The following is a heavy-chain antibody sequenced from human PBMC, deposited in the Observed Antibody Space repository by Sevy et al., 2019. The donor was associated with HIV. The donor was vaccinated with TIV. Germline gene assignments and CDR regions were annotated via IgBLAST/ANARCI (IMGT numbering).Heavy chain of an antibody. V-gene: IGHV3-30-3*01. D-gene: IGHD3-22*01. Sequence: GGSLRLSCAASGFTFSSYAMHWVRQAPGKGLEWVAVISYDGSNKYYVDSVKGRFTISRDNSKNTLYLQMNSLRAEDTAGYYCARDSLSDYYDSSGYYSGAFDIWGQGTMVTVSS. CDR3: ARDSLSDYYDSSGYYSGAFDI. CDR1: GFTFSSYA. CDR2: ISYDGSNK. J-gene: IGHJ3*02.